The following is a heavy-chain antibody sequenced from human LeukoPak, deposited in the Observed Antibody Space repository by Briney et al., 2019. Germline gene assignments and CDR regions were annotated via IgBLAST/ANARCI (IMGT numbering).Heavy chain of an antibody. V-gene: IGHV1-18*01. CDR2: ISAYNGNT. CDR1: GYTFTSYG. CDR3: AREGSGDFWSGYYPDY. J-gene: IGHJ4*02. Sequence: ASVKVSCKAPGYTFTSYGISWVRQAPGQGLEWMGWISAYNGNTNYAQKLQGRVTMTTDTSTSTAYMELRSLRSDDTAVYYCAREGSGDFWSGYYPDYWGQGTLVTVSS. D-gene: IGHD3-3*01.